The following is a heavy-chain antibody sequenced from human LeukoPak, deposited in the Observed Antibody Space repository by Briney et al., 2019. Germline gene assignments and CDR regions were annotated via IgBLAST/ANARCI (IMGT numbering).Heavy chain of an antibody. CDR2: ISYDGSNK. Sequence: GKSLRLSCAASGFTFSPYGMHWVRQAPGKGLEWVAVISYDGSNKYYADSVKGRFTISRDNSKNTLHLQMNSLRAEDTAVYYCASHNHQYSSSSLWGQGTLVTVSS. CDR1: GFTFSPYG. J-gene: IGHJ4*02. D-gene: IGHD6-6*01. V-gene: IGHV3-30*03. CDR3: ASHNHQYSSSSL.